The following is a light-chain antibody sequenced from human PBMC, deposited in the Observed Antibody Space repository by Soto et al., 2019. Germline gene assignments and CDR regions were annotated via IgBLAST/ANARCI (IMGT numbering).Light chain of an antibody. CDR3: QQGYSIPLT. J-gene: IGKJ4*01. CDR2: AAS. CDR1: QSITSY. V-gene: IGKV1-39*01. Sequence: DIQMTQSPSSLSASLGDRVTITCRASQSITSYLNWYQQKPGKAPKLLIYAASSLQSGVPSRFSGRGSGTDFTLTISSLQPEAFATYYCQQGYSIPLTFGGGTKVEIK.